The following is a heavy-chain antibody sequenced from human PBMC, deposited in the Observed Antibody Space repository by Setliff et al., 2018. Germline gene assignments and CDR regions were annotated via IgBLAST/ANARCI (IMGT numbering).Heavy chain of an antibody. CDR3: ARGLNSESWTFRY. V-gene: IGHV4-39*01. D-gene: IGHD1-26*01. CDR1: GGSISSTSYQ. Sequence: SETLSLTCTVSGGSISSTSYQWGWIRQPPGKGLEWIGSIYYSGTAYYSPSLRSRVTMSADRSRNQFSLNLNSVTAADTAIYYCARGLNSESWTFRYWSQGILVTVSS. CDR2: IYYSGTA. J-gene: IGHJ4*02.